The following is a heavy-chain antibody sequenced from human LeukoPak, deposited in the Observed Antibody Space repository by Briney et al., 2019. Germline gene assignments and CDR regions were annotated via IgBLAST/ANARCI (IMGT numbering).Heavy chain of an antibody. CDR2: ISAYNGNT. V-gene: IGHV1-18*01. CDR3: PRVRGTSATYIDV. J-gene: IGHJ6*03. CDR1: GFTFSSYC. Sequence: ASVTDSCTATGFTFSSYCTSCVRQAPGQGLEWMGWISAYNGNTNYAQKLQGRVTMTTDTSTSTAYMELRSMRDVDTAVYSCPRVRGTSATYIDVWGKGTTVTVSS. D-gene: IGHD3-16*01.